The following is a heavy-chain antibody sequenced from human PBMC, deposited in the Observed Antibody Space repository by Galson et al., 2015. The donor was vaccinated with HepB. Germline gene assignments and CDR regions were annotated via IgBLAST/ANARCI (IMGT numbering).Heavy chain of an antibody. V-gene: IGHV3-7*01. J-gene: IGHJ4*02. CDR1: GSTFSTYW. CDR2: IRPDEGEI. Sequence: SLRLSCAASGSTFSTYWMSWVRQAPGKGLEWVANIRPDEGEIYYMDSVKGRFTISRDNAKNSLYLQMDNLRAGDTAVYYCARDKVVGPTKFDYWGQGTLVTVSS. CDR3: ARDKVVGPTKFDY. D-gene: IGHD1-26*01.